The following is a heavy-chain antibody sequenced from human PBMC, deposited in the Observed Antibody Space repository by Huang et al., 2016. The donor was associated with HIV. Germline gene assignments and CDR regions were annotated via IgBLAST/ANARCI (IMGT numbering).Heavy chain of an antibody. CDR1: GFTFRSYW. J-gene: IGHJ4*02. Sequence: EVHLVESGGGLVRPGRSLRLSCAASGFTFRSYWMNWVRQARGGGLEWVAKINLDGSERFYVDSVRGRFTISRDNANNSVSLQLNSLKAEDTGVYYCARGFQAKPGDYWGQGTLVTVSS. CDR3: ARGFQAKPGDY. CDR2: INLDGSER. V-gene: IGHV3-7*01.